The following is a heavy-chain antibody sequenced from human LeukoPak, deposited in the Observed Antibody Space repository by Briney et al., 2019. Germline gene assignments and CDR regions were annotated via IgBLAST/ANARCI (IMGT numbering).Heavy chain of an antibody. V-gene: IGHV6-1*01. J-gene: IGHJ4*02. Sequence: SQTLSLTCAISGDSVSSNSAAWNCIRQSPSRGLEGLGRTYYRSKWYNDYAVSVKSRITINPDTSKNQFSLQLNSVTPEDTAVYYCARDTGGYSSSSGYYFDYWGQGTLVTVSS. CDR2: TYYRSKWYN. CDR3: ARDTGGYSSSSGYYFDY. CDR1: GDSVSSNSAA. D-gene: IGHD6-6*01.